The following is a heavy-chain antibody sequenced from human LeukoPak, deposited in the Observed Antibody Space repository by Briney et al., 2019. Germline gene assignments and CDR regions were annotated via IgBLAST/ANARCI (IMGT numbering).Heavy chain of an antibody. CDR3: AKGVYESSGYHFAL. CDR2: ITGKGGGT. J-gene: IGHJ5*02. CDR1: GFTFVDYA. D-gene: IGHD3-22*01. Sequence: GGSLRLSCAASGFTFVDYAMSWVRRTQGKGLEWVSTITGKGGGTYYTDFVKGRFTISRDNSKNTLFLQMNSLRVDDTAVYFCAKGVYESSGYHFALWGQGALVTVSS. V-gene: IGHV3-23*01.